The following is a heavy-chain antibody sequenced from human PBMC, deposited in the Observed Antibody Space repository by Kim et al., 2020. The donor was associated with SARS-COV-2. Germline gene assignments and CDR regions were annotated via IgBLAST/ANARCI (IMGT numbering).Heavy chain of an antibody. CDR3: AKPGAVRYNWFDP. Sequence: YNPSLKRRVTISVHTSKTQFSLNLRSVTAADTAVYYCAKPGAVRYNWFDPWGQGTLVTVSS. V-gene: IGHV4-34*01. D-gene: IGHD3-10*02. J-gene: IGHJ5*02.